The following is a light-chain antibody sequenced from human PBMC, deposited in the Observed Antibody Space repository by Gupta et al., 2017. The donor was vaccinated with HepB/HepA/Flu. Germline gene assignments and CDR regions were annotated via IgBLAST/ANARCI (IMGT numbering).Light chain of an antibody. J-gene: IGLJ1*01. Sequence: QSALTQPASVSGSPGQSITISCTGASSDVGTYNLVSWYQQHPGKAPKLMIYEVRNRPSGVSNRFSGSKSGNTASLTISGLQAEDEADYYCCTYAGSSTYVFGTGTKVTVL. CDR3: CTYAGSSTYV. V-gene: IGLV2-23*02. CDR1: SSDVGTYNL. CDR2: EVR.